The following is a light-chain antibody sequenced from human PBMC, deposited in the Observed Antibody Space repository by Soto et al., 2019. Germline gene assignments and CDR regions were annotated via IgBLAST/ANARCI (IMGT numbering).Light chain of an antibody. CDR1: QSISSSY. J-gene: IGKJ3*01. V-gene: IGKV3-20*01. CDR3: QQYGNSPFT. CDR2: GAS. Sequence: EIVLTQSPGTLSLTLGERATLSCRASQSISSSYLAWYQQKPGQAPRLLIYGASSRATGIPARFSGSGSGTDFTLTISRLESEDFGVYYGQQYGNSPFTFGPGTKVDIK.